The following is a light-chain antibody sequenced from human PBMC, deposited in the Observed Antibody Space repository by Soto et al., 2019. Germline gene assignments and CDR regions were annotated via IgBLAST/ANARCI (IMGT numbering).Light chain of an antibody. CDR1: QSVSSSY. Sequence: EIVSTQSPATLSLSPGERATLSCGASQSVSSSYLAWYQQKPGLAPRLLIYDASSRATGSPDRFSGSGSGTDFTLTISRLEREDFAGYYCQQYCSSLTFGGGTKVDIK. CDR2: DAS. V-gene: IGKV3D-20*01. CDR3: QQYCSSLT. J-gene: IGKJ4*01.